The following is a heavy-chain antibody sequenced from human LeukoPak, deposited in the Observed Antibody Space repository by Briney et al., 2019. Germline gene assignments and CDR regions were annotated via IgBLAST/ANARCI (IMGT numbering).Heavy chain of an antibody. CDR3: ARHEGRQWSAVKTSYYYYYMDV. D-gene: IGHD6-19*01. Sequence: GESLKISCKGSGYTFTSYWIGWVRQMPGKGLEWMGLIYPGDSDSTYRPSFKGQATISADKSISTAYLQRSSLKASDTGMYYCARHEGRQWSAVKTSYYYYYMDVWGKGTTVTVSS. CDR1: GYTFTSYW. J-gene: IGHJ6*03. V-gene: IGHV5-51*01. CDR2: IYPGDSDS.